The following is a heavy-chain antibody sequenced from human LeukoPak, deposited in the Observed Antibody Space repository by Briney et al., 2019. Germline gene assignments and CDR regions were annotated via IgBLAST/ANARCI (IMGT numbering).Heavy chain of an antibody. V-gene: IGHV1-69*05. Sequence: GASVKVSCKASGGTFSSYAISWVRQAPGQGLEWMGRIIPIFGTANYAQKFQGRVTITTDESTSTAYMELSSLRSEDTAVYYCARQAGSYYYDSSGYYMDYWGQGTLVTVSS. J-gene: IGHJ4*02. D-gene: IGHD3-22*01. CDR3: ARQAGSYYYDSSGYYMDY. CDR1: GGTFSSYA. CDR2: IIPIFGTA.